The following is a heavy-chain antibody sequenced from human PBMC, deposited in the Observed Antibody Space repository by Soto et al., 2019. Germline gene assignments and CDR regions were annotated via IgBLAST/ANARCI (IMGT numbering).Heavy chain of an antibody. Sequence: GGSLRLSCAASGFTLSNYWMHWVRQTPGKGLVWVARIGIDGSTTMYADSVKGRFTISRDNAKNTLYLQMYSLRAEDSAVYYCARDLYMPGFCSGGSCNYFDHWGQGALVTVSS. V-gene: IGHV3-74*03. D-gene: IGHD2-15*01. CDR3: ARDLYMPGFCSGGSCNYFDH. CDR2: IGIDGSTT. J-gene: IGHJ4*02. CDR1: GFTLSNYW.